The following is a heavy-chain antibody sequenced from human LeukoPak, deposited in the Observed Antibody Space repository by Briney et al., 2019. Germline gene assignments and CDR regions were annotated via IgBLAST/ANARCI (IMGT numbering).Heavy chain of an antibody. Sequence: GGSLRPSCAASGFTFSYYGMHWVRQAPGKGLEWVAVAYHDGWRGVSDKYYVDSVKGRFTVSRDNSKNTLYLQMSSLSTEDTAVYYCATGSGYYYDHWGQGTLVTVSS. D-gene: IGHD3-22*01. J-gene: IGHJ4*02. CDR1: GFTFSYYG. CDR3: ATGSGYYYDH. V-gene: IGHV3-33*01. CDR2: AYHDGWRGVSDK.